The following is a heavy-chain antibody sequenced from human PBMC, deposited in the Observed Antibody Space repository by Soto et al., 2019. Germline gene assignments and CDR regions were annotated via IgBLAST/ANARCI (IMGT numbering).Heavy chain of an antibody. V-gene: IGHV4-59*01. CDR1: GGSISSYY. Sequence: SETLSLTCTVSGGSISSYYWSWIRQPPGKGLEWIGYIYYSGSTNYNPSLKSRVTISVDTSKNQFSLKLSSVTAADTAVYYCARAPDILTGHLDYWGQGTLVTVSS. CDR2: IYYSGST. D-gene: IGHD3-9*01. CDR3: ARAPDILTGHLDY. J-gene: IGHJ4*02.